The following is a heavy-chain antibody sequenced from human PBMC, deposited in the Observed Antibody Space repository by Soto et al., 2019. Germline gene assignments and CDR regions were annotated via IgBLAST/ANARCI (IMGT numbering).Heavy chain of an antibody. CDR1: GGSMRNYF. D-gene: IGHD3-3*02. J-gene: IGHJ4*02. Sequence: SETPSLAXTVSGGSMRNYFWTWILQPPGKGLEWIGYIHYSGTTSFFPSYNPSLRSRVTISEDTSKNQFSLTLLSVTTADTAVYFCAAGEARRKNLLPFFLDFWGQGTLVTVSS. CDR2: IHYSGTT. V-gene: IGHV4-59*01. CDR3: AAGEARRKNLLPFFLDF.